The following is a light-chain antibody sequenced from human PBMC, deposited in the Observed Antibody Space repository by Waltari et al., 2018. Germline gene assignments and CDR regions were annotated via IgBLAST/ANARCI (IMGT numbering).Light chain of an antibody. CDR2: EGS. V-gene: IGLV2-23*01. Sequence: QSALTQPASVSGSPGQSITISCTGTSSDVGRYNLVSWYQHHPGKAPKLMIYEGSKRPSGVVNRFSGSKSGNTASLTISGLQAEDEADYYCCSYAGSSTHVVFGGGTKLTVL. J-gene: IGLJ2*01. CDR1: SSDVGRYNL. CDR3: CSYAGSSTHVV.